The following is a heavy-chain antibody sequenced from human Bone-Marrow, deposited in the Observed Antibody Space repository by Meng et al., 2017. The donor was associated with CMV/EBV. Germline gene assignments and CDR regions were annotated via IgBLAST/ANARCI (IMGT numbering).Heavy chain of an antibody. CDR1: GLTFSNYW. Sequence: GESLKISCVGSGLTFSNYWMSWIRQAPGKGLEWVAHIKTDGSKRFHVDSVEGRFTISRDNAKNSVYLQMNYLRAEDTAGYYCAKGYFDYWGQGTLVTVSS. CDR2: IKTDGSKR. J-gene: IGHJ4*02. CDR3: AKGYFDY. V-gene: IGHV3-7*01. D-gene: IGHD3-9*01.